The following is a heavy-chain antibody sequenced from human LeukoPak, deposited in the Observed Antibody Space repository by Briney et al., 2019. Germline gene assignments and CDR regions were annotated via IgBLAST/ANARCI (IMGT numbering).Heavy chain of an antibody. CDR2: ISSSSSYI. D-gene: IGHD3-10*02. V-gene: IGHV3-21*01. Sequence: PGGSLRLSCAASGFTFSSYSMNWVRQAPGRGLEWVSSISSSSSYIYYADSVKGRFTISRDNAKNSLYLQMNSLRAEDTAVYYCAELGITMIGGVWGKGTTVTVSS. J-gene: IGHJ6*04. CDR3: AELGITMIGGV. CDR1: GFTFSSYS.